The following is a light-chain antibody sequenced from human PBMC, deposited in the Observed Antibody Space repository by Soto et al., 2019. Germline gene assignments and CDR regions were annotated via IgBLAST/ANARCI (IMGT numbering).Light chain of an antibody. CDR3: QQSYSGPLT. J-gene: IGKJ4*01. CDR1: HSISSY. Sequence: DIQMTQSPSSLSASVGDRVTITCRASHSISSYLNWYQQKPGKAPKVLIYAASSLQSGVPSRFSGIGSGTDFTLSISSLQPEDFATYYCQQSYSGPLTFGGGTKVDI. CDR2: AAS. V-gene: IGKV1-39*01.